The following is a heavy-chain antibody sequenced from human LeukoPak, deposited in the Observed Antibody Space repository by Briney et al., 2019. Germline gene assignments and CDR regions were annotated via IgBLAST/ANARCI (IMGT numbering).Heavy chain of an antibody. CDR2: IYSGGDT. Sequence: PGGSLRLSCAVPGFTVTDNYMSWVRQAPGKGLEWVSVIYSGGDTYYADSVKGRFTISRDNSKNTLYLQMNSLRAEDTAVYYCARGFSYDSSGYYLSPGSDAFDIWCQGTMVTVSS. J-gene: IGHJ3*02. D-gene: IGHD3-22*01. CDR3: ARGFSYDSSGYYLSPGSDAFDI. CDR1: GFTVTDNY. V-gene: IGHV3-66*01.